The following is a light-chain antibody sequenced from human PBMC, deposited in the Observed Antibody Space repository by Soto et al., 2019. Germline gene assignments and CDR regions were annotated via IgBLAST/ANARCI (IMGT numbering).Light chain of an antibody. V-gene: IGKV3-15*01. CDR2: GAS. J-gene: IGKJ4*01. CDR1: QSVTSN. CDR3: QQYDQWPVT. Sequence: EIVMTQSPATLSVSPGERVTFSCRASQSVTSNLAWYQHKPGQAPRLLIFGASTGATGIPARFSGSGSGTEFTLTIYSLQSEDYAIYYCQQYDQWPVTFGGGTKVEIK.